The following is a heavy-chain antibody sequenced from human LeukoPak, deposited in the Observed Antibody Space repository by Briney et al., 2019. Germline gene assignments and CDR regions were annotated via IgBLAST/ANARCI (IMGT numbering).Heavy chain of an antibody. CDR1: GFTFSSYA. Sequence: GSLRLSCAASGFTFSSYAMSWVRQPPGXGLQWIGNVFYSGLTKDNPSLKSRVTISVDTSKNQFSLNLSSVTGTAVYYCVIFIMGTTTTDYWGQGTLVTVSS. CDR2: VFYSGLT. V-gene: IGHV4-59*08. D-gene: IGHD1-26*01. J-gene: IGHJ4*02. CDR3: VIFIMGTTTTDY.